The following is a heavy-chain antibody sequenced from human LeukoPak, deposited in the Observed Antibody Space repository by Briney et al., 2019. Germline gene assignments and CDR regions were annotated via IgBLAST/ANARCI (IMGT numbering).Heavy chain of an antibody. CDR3: ARWDEWVGESASEY. J-gene: IGHJ4*02. CDR2: INSDGTST. CDR1: GFTFSRYW. V-gene: IGHV3-74*01. Sequence: PGGSLRLSRAASGFTFSRYWMHWVRQVPGKGLVWVSRINSDGTSTSYADSVKGRFTISRDNAKQMLYLQMNRLTEEDTAVYYCARWDEWVGESASEYWGQGTLLTVSS. D-gene: IGHD3-10*01.